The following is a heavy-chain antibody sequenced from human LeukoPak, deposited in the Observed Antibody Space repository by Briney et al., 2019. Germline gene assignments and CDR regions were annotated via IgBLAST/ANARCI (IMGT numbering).Heavy chain of an antibody. V-gene: IGHV3-7*01. J-gene: IGHJ4*02. D-gene: IGHD2-15*01. Sequence: GGSLRLSCAASGFTFRNYWMGWVRQAPGKGLEWVANTKPDGTAEYYADSVRGRFTTSRDNASNFLYLQMNSLRGEDTAVYYCARDGGLHTNFDYWGQGTLVTVPS. CDR1: GFTFRNYW. CDR2: TKPDGTAE. CDR3: ARDGGLHTNFDY.